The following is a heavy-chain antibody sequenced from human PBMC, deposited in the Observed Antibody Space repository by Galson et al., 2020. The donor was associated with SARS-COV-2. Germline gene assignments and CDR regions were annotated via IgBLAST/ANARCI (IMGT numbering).Heavy chain of an antibody. CDR2: FDPEDGET. J-gene: IGHJ6*02. Sequence: ASVKVSCKVSGYTLTELSMHWVRQAPGKGLEWMGGFDPEDGETIYAQKFQGRVTMTEDTSTDTAYMELSSLRSEDTAVYYCRVVPAAPNYYYGMDVWGQGTTVTVSS. CDR3: RVVPAAPNYYYGMDV. D-gene: IGHD2-2*01. CDR1: GYTLTELS. V-gene: IGHV1-24*01.